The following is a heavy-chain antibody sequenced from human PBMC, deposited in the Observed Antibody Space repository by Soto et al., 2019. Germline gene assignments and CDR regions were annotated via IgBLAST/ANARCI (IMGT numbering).Heavy chain of an antibody. D-gene: IGHD1-26*01. V-gene: IGHV3-30*18. CDR3: TKEYIVGTTWGYFES. Sequence: VQLVESGGGVVQPGGSLRLSCAASGFIFSTYGMHWVRQVPGKDLEWVAHISYDGSNEHYADSVKGRFTVSRDNAKNTLSLQLTSLRSEDTAVYYCTKEYIVGTTWGYFESWGQGTLVTVSS. J-gene: IGHJ4*02. CDR1: GFIFSTYG. CDR2: ISYDGSNE.